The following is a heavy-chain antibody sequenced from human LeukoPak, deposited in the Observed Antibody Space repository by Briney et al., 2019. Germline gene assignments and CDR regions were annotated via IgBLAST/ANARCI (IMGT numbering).Heavy chain of an antibody. D-gene: IGHD5-18*01. V-gene: IGHV3-66*01. CDR1: GFTVSSNY. CDR2: IYSGGST. CDR3: ARGAPCIQLYGMDV. J-gene: IGHJ6*02. Sequence: GGSLRLSCAASGFTVSSNYMSWVRQAPGKGLEWVSVIYSGGSTYYADSVKGRFTIFRDNSKNTLYLQMNSLRAEDTAVYYCARGAPCIQLYGMDVWGQGTTVTVSS.